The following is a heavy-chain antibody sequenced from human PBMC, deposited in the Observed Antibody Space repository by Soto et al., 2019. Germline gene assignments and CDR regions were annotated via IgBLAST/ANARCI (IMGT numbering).Heavy chain of an antibody. Sequence: GGSLRLSCAASGFTFSSYAMHWVRQAPGKGLEWVAVISYDGSNKYYADSVKGRFTISRDNSKNTLYLQMSSLRAEDTAVYYCVREIAWSGYETNHYTWFDPWGQGTLVTVSS. V-gene: IGHV3-30-3*01. J-gene: IGHJ5*02. CDR1: GFTFSSYA. D-gene: IGHD3-3*01. CDR3: VREIAWSGYETNHYTWFDP. CDR2: ISYDGSNK.